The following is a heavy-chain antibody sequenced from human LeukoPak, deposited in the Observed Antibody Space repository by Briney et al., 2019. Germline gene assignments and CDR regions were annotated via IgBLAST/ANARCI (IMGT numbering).Heavy chain of an antibody. CDR3: ARRRYYYDTPGYYFDY. Sequence: GESLKISCKGSGYSFTSYWIGWVRQMPGKGLGWMGIVYPGESDTRYSPSVQGQVTISADKSISTAYLQWSSLKASDTAMYYCARRRYYYDTPGYYFDYWGQGTLVTVSS. J-gene: IGHJ4*02. CDR1: GYSFTSYW. V-gene: IGHV5-51*01. D-gene: IGHD3-22*01. CDR2: VYPGESDT.